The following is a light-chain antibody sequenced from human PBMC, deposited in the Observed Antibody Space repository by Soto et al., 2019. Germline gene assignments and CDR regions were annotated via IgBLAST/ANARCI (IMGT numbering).Light chain of an antibody. J-gene: IGLJ1*01. CDR2: DVN. CDR1: SSDVGGYSF. CDR3: SSHAGSDNPFV. Sequence: QSAMTQPPSASGSPGPSVTISCTGTSSDVGGYSFVSWYQQHPGKAPKVLIYDVNKRPSGVTDRFSGSKSGNTASLTVSGFQAEDEADYYCSSHAGSDNPFVFGTGTKLTVL. V-gene: IGLV2-8*01.